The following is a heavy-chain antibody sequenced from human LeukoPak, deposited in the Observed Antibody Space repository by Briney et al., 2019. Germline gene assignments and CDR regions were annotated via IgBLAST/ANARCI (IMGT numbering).Heavy chain of an antibody. CDR2: IYYSGST. J-gene: IGHJ6*03. CDR3: ARYEDNSGRYYYYMDV. V-gene: IGHV4-61*01. D-gene: IGHD3-22*01. CDR1: GGSVSSGTYY. Sequence: SETLSLTCTVSGGSVSSGTYYWNWIRQPPGKGLEWIGYIYYSGSTNYNPSLKSRATISIDGSKNQFSLKLSYVTAADTAVYYCARYEDNSGRYYYYMDVWGKGTTVTVSS.